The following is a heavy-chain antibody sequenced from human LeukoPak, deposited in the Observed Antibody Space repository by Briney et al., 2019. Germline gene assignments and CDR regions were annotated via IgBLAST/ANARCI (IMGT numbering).Heavy chain of an antibody. CDR3: AKGVGYDYYDPTGHLDY. CDR1: GFTFSSYA. V-gene: IGHV3-23*01. J-gene: IGHJ4*02. Sequence: GGSLRLSCAASGFTFSSYAMSWVRQRPGKGLEWVSAISSSGGSTYYADSVKGRFTISKDNSKNTLYMEMNSLRAEDTAVYYCAKGVGYDYYDPTGHLDYWGQGTLVTVSS. CDR2: ISSSGGST. D-gene: IGHD3-22*01.